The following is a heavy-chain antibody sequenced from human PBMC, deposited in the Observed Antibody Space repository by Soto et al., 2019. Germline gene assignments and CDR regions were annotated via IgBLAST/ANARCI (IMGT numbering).Heavy chain of an antibody. V-gene: IGHV4-39*07. CDR3: ARGPRGDSSGWPRIRHPFDY. D-gene: IGHD6-19*01. CDR2: INHSGST. J-gene: IGHJ4*02. CDR1: GGSISSSSYY. Sequence: SETLSLTCTVSGGSISSSSYYWGWIRQPPGKGLEWIGEINHSGSTNYNQSLKSRVTISVDTSKNQFSLKLSSVTAADTAVYYCARGPRGDSSGWPRIRHPFDYWGQGTLVTVSS.